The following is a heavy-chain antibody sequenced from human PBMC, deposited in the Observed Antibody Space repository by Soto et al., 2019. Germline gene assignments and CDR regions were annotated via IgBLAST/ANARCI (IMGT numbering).Heavy chain of an antibody. CDR3: ARLYYFGSGSYAVKCYYSGLDV. V-gene: IGHV1-8*01. D-gene: IGHD3-10*01. CDR2: MNPKNGYT. CDR1: GYTFTSYE. Sequence: QVQLVQSGAEVKKPGASVKVSCKASGYTFTSYEIIWVRQATGQGLEWMGWMNPKNGYTDYAHKFQGRVTMTRSTSISTAYMELSSLRSEDTAVYYCARLYYFGSGSYAVKCYYSGLDVWGQGTTVTVSS. J-gene: IGHJ6*02.